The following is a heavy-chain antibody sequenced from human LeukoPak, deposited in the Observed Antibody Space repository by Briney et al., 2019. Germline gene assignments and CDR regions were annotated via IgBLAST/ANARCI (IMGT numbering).Heavy chain of an antibody. Sequence: GGSLRLSCAPSGFTFDDYAMHWLRQAPGKGLEWVSGISWNSGSIGYADSVKGRFTISRDNAKNTLYLQMNSLRAEDTAVYYCAREWGRGYSYDHWGQGTPVIVSS. V-gene: IGHV3-9*01. CDR1: GFTFDDYA. J-gene: IGHJ4*02. D-gene: IGHD5-18*01. CDR2: ISWNSGSI. CDR3: AREWGRGYSYDH.